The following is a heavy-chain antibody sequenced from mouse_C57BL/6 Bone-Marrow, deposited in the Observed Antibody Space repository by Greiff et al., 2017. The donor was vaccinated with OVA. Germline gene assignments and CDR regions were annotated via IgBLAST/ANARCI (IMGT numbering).Heavy chain of an antibody. V-gene: IGHV1-50*01. D-gene: IGHD1-1*01. Sequence: QVQLQQPGAELVKPGASVKLSCKASGYTFTSYWMQWVKQRPGQGLEWIGEIDPSDSYTNYNQKFKGKATLTVDTSSSTAYMQLSSLTSEDSAVYYCAATVVATSGYWGQSTTLTVSS. CDR1: GYTFTSYW. J-gene: IGHJ2*01. CDR2: IDPSDSYT. CDR3: AATVVATSGY.